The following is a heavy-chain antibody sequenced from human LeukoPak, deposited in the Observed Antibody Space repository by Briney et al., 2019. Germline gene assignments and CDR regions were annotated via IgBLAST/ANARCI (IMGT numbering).Heavy chain of an antibody. CDR3: AAGTHSSSWYTVDY. D-gene: IGHD6-13*01. J-gene: IGHJ4*02. CDR2: ISPSGGST. Sequence: ASVKVSCKAFGYTFTSNYMHWVRQAPGQGPEWMGVISPSGGSTTYAQKFQGRVTLTRDMSTSTDYMELSRLRSDDTAVYYCAAGTHSSSWYTVDYWGQGTLVTVSS. CDR1: GYTFTSNY. V-gene: IGHV1-46*01.